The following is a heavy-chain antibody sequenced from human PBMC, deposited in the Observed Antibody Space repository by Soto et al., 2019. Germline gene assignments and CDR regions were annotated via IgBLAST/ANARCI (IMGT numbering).Heavy chain of an antibody. D-gene: IGHD2-21*02. CDR2: IYHSGTT. V-gene: IGHV4-59*01. J-gene: IGHJ6*02. CDR1: GGSISNYY. CDR3: ARASMTAIAMDL. Sequence: PSETLSLTCTVSGGSISNYYWTWIRQPPGKGLEWIGYIYHSGTTHYSPSLKSRVTISLDTSKNQFSLKLTSVTAADTAVYYCARASMTAIAMDLWGQGTTVTVSS.